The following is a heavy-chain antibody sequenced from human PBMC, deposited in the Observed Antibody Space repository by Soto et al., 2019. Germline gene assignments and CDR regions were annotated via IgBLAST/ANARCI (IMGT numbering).Heavy chain of an antibody. CDR2: IWYDGSNK. V-gene: IGHV3-33*01. D-gene: IGHD5-18*01. CDR3: ARERDTAMVIDY. J-gene: IGHJ4*02. Sequence: PGRFLRLCCGASGLTFISYGMHRIRQAPGKGLEWVAVIWYDGSNKYYADSVKGRFTISRDNSKNTLYLQMNSLRAEDTAVYYCARERDTAMVIDYWGQGTLVTVSS. CDR1: GLTFISYG.